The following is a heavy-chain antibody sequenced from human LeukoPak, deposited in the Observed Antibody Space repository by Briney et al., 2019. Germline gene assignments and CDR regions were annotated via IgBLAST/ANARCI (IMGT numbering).Heavy chain of an antibody. J-gene: IGHJ4*02. CDR1: GGTFSSYA. D-gene: IGHD7-27*01. CDR3: ARVTKTGYVFDY. Sequence: ASVKVSCKASGGTFSSYAISWVRQAPGQGLEWMGGIIPIFGTANYAQKFQGRVTITTDESTSTAYMELSSLRSEDTAVYYCARVTKTGYVFDYWGQGTLVTVSS. CDR2: IIPIFGTA. V-gene: IGHV1-69*05.